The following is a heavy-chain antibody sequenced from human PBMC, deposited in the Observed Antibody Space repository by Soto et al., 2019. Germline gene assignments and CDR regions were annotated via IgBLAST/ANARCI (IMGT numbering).Heavy chain of an antibody. CDR3: ASSYGSGYRAFDS. Sequence: QVQLVQSGAEVKRPGSSVKVSCKASGDTFNFYSINWVRQAPGLGLEWMGRVNPIVSMSNYAQKFQGRVTMTAAKSTSTDYMELSSLRSEDTAIYYCASSYGSGYRAFDSWGQGALVTVSS. CDR1: GDTFNFYS. V-gene: IGHV1-69*02. CDR2: VNPIVSMS. D-gene: IGHD3-10*01. J-gene: IGHJ4*02.